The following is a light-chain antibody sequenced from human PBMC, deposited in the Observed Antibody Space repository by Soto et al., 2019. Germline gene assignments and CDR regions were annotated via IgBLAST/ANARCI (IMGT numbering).Light chain of an antibody. Sequence: TQSPGTLSLSPGERATLSCRASQSVSSSYLAWYQQKPGKVPKLLIYAASTLQSGVPSRFSGSGSGTDFTLTISSLQPEDVATYYCQKYRGGIFTFGPGTKVDIK. CDR3: QKYRGGIFT. CDR1: QSVSSSY. CDR2: AAS. J-gene: IGKJ3*01. V-gene: IGKV1-27*01.